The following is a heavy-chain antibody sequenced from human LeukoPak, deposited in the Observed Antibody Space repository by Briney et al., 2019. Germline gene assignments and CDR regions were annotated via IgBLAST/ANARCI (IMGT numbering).Heavy chain of an antibody. V-gene: IGHV3-9*01. CDR1: GFTFDDYA. Sequence: GGSLRLSCAASGFTFDDYAMHWVRQAPGKGLEWVSGISWNSGSIGYADSVKGRFTISRDNAKNSLYLQMNSLRAEDTALYYCVGVALAAAGISYWGQGTLVTVSS. CDR2: ISWNSGSI. CDR3: VGVALAAAGISY. J-gene: IGHJ4*02. D-gene: IGHD6-13*01.